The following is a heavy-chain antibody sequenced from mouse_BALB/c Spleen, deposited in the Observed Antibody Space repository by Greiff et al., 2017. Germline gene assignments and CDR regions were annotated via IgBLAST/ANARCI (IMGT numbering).Heavy chain of an antibody. D-gene: IGHD2-3*01. CDR3: AKNRGMDGYYPSYYYAMDY. J-gene: IGHJ4*01. V-gene: IGHV2-5-1*01. CDR2: IWRGGST. Sequence: QVQLQQSGPSLVQPSQSLSITCTVSGFSLTSYGVHWVRQSPGKGLEWLGVIWRGGSTDYNAAFMSRLSITKDNSKSQVFFKMNSLQADDTAIYYCAKNRGMDGYYPSYYYAMDYWGQGTSVTVSS. CDR1: GFSLTSYG.